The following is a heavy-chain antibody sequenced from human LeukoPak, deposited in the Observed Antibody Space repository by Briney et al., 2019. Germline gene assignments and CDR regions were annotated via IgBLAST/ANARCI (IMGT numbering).Heavy chain of an antibody. CDR2: IKGDVSIT. CDR3: AGYYYYGMDV. J-gene: IGHJ6*02. Sequence: GGSLRLSCATSGFTFSTYWMHWVRQAPGKGLVWVSRIKGDVSITDYADSVKGRFTISRDNAKNTLYLQMNSLRAEDTAIYFCAGYYYYGMDVWGLGTTVTVSS. CDR1: GFTFSTYW. V-gene: IGHV3-74*01.